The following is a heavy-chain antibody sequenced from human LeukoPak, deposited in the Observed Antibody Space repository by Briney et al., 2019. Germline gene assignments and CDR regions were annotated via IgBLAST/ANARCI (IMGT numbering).Heavy chain of an antibody. V-gene: IGHV3-23*01. Sequence: PGGSLRLSCAASGFTSSSYAMSWVRQAPGKGLEWVSAISGSGGSTYYADSVKGRFTISRDNSKNTLYLQMNSLRAEDTAVYYCAKSLVGATPTGLFDYWGQGTLVTVSS. CDR2: ISGSGGST. CDR1: GFTSSSYA. J-gene: IGHJ4*02. D-gene: IGHD1-26*01. CDR3: AKSLVGATPTGLFDY.